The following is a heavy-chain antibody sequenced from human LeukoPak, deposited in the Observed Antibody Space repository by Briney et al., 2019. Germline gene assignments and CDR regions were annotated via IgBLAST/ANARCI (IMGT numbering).Heavy chain of an antibody. Sequence: PGGSPRLSCAASGFTFSSYAMTWVRQSPGKGLEWVSVIGSGGDTYYSDSVQGRFTISRDNSKNTLYLQMNSLRADDTAVYYCAKYYAARSRSFDFWGQGTLVTVSS. CDR1: GFTFSSYA. V-gene: IGHV3-23*01. D-gene: IGHD3-10*01. CDR3: AKYYAARSRSFDF. J-gene: IGHJ4*02. CDR2: IGSGGDT.